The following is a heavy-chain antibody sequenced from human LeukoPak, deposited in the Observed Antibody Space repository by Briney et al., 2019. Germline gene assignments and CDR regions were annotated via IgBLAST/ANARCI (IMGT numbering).Heavy chain of an antibody. J-gene: IGHJ3*01. D-gene: IGHD3-9*01. V-gene: IGHV3-53*04. CDR3: AKAYPVLMDVFDS. Sequence: GGSLRLSCAASGFTVSSNYMSWVRHAPGKGLEWVSVIYSGGSSYYANSVKGRFTISRHNSKNPLYLQLTTLSLEAPAFYYCAKAYPVLMDVFDSGAKGQWSASLQ. CDR1: GFTVSSNY. CDR2: IYSGGSS.